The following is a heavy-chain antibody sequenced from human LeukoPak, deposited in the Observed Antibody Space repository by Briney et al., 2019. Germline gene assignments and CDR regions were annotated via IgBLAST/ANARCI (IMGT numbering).Heavy chain of an antibody. CDR2: INPNSGGT. D-gene: IGHD6-13*01. J-gene: IGHJ1*01. CDR3: ARVESSSTNWSFHH. Sequence: ASVKVSCKASGYTFTDYYMHWVRQAPGQGLEWMGWINPNSGGTDYAQKFQGGVTMTRDTTISTAYMELSRLKSDDTAVYYCARVESSSTNWSFHHWGQGTLVTVSS. CDR1: GYTFTDYY. V-gene: IGHV1-2*02.